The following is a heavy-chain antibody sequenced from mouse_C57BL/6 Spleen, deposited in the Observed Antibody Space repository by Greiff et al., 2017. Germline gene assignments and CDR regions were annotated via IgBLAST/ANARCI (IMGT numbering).Heavy chain of an antibody. CDR1: GYTFTDYY. CDR2: INPNNGGT. D-gene: IGHD2-3*01. Sequence: EVQLQQSGPELVKPGASVKISCKASGYTFTDYYMNWVKQSHGKSLEWIGDINPNNGGTSYNQKFKGKATLTVDKSSSTAYMELRSLTSEDSAVYYCAGRDGYYRLAWFAYWGQGTLVTVSA. V-gene: IGHV1-26*01. CDR3: AGRDGYYRLAWFAY. J-gene: IGHJ3*01.